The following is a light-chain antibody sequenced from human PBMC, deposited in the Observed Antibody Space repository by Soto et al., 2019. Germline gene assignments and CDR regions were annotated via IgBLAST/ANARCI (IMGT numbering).Light chain of an antibody. Sequence: EMVMTQSPATLSVSPGERATLSCRASQSVSSNLAWYQQKPGQAPRLLIYGASTRATGIPARFSGSGSGTEFTLTISSLQSEDFAVYDCQQYNNWPPWTFGQGTKVEI. CDR3: QQYNNWPPWT. CDR1: QSVSSN. J-gene: IGKJ1*01. CDR2: GAS. V-gene: IGKV3-15*01.